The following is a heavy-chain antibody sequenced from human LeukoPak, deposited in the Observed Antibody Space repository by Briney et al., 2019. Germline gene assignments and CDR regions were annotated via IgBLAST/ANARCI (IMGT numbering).Heavy chain of an antibody. CDR1: GGSISSYY. Sequence: PSETLSLTCTVSGGSISSYYWSWIRQPAGKGLEWIGRIYTSGSTNYNPSLKSRVTMSVDTSKNQFSLKLSSVTAADTAVYYCARGGYYYDSSSYYDYWGQGTLVTVSS. D-gene: IGHD3-22*01. CDR2: IYTSGST. CDR3: ARGGYYYDSSSYYDY. V-gene: IGHV4-4*07. J-gene: IGHJ4*02.